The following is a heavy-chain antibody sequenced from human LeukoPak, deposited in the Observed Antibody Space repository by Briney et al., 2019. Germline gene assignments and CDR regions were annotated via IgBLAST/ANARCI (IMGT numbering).Heavy chain of an antibody. CDR1: GGSISSYY. CDR3: ARQLAAAGNNWSDP. D-gene: IGHD6-13*01. V-gene: IGHV4-59*01. J-gene: IGHJ5*02. CDR2: IYYSGST. Sequence: KPSETLSLTCTVSGGSISSYYWSWIRQPPGKGPEWIGYIYYSGSTNYNPSLKSRVTISVDTSKNQFSLKLSSVTAADTAVYYCARQLAAAGNNWSDPWGQGTLVTVSS.